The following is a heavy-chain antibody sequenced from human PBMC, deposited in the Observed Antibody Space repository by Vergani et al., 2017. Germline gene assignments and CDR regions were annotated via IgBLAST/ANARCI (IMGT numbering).Heavy chain of an antibody. CDR2: IDPSDSYT. Sequence: EVQLVQSGAEVKKPGESLRISCKGSGYSFTSYWISWVRQMPGKGLEWMGRIDPSDSYTNYSPSFQGHVTISADKSISTAYLQWSSLKASDTAMYYCARHGNYDILTGYPQWYFDLWGRGTLVTVSS. CDR1: GYSFTSYW. D-gene: IGHD3-9*01. CDR3: ARHGNYDILTGYPQWYFDL. V-gene: IGHV5-10-1*03. J-gene: IGHJ2*01.